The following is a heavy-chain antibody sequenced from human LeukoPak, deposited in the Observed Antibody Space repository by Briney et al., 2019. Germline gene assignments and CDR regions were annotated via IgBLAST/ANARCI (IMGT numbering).Heavy chain of an antibody. CDR2: ISRSGDAT. J-gene: IGHJ4*02. D-gene: IGHD4-11*01. CDR1: GFTFSSYA. CDR3: ADSNYWYPVDY. Sequence: GGSLRLSCAVSGFTFSSYAMRWVRQVPGKGLEWVSSISRSGDATYYADSVQGRFTISRDNSKDTLYLHMNSLRAEDTAIYYCADSNYWYPVDYWGQGTLVTVSS. V-gene: IGHV3-23*01.